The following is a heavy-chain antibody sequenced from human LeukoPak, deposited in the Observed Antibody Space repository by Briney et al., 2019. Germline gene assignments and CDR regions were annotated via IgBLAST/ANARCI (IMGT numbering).Heavy chain of an antibody. CDR3: ARVRQQLVRSFYYYYYMDV. V-gene: IGHV1-2*02. CDR1: GYTFTGYY. Sequence: GASVKVSCKASGYTFTGYYMHWVRQAPGQGLEWMGWINPNSGGTNYAQKFQGRVTMTRDTSISTAYMELSRLRSDDTAVYYCARVRQQLVRSFYYYYYMDVWGKGTTVTVSS. CDR2: INPNSGGT. J-gene: IGHJ6*03. D-gene: IGHD6-13*01.